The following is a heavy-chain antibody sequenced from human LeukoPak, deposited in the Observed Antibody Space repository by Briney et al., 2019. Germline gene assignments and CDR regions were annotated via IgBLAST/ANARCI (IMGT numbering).Heavy chain of an antibody. CDR2: IYYSGST. Sequence: SETLSLTCTVSGGSVSSGSYYWSWIRQPPGKGLEWIGYIYYSGSTNYNPSLKSRATISVDTSKNHFSLKLSSVTAADTAMYYCAREYSYGYFDYWGQGTLVTVSS. J-gene: IGHJ4*02. V-gene: IGHV4-61*03. D-gene: IGHD5-18*01. CDR3: AREYSYGYFDY. CDR1: GGSVSSGSYY.